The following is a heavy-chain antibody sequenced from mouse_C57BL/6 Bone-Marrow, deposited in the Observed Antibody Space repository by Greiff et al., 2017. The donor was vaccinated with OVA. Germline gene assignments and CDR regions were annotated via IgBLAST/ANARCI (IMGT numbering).Heavy chain of an antibody. CDR1: GFTFSSYG. Sequence: EVQVVESGGDLVKPGGSLKLSCAASGFTFSSYGMSWVRQTPDKRLEWVATISSGGSYTYYPDSVKGRFTISRDNAKNTLYLQMSSLKSEDTAMYYCARPNYSNSWFAYWGQGTLVTVSA. CDR3: ARPNYSNSWFAY. J-gene: IGHJ3*01. D-gene: IGHD2-5*01. V-gene: IGHV5-6*01. CDR2: ISSGGSYT.